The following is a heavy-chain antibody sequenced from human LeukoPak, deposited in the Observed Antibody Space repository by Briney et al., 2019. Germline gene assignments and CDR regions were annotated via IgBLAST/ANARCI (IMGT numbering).Heavy chain of an antibody. Sequence: GGSLRLSCAASGFTFTNAWMSWVRQAPGKGLELVGRIRRKSDGGTTDYAAPVKGRFTIARDDSTNTLYLQVTSLKTDATALYYCASDVPEDAAQIDYWGQGTLVTVSS. V-gene: IGHV3-15*01. CDR1: GFTFTNAW. CDR3: ASDVPEDAAQIDY. CDR2: IRRKSDGGTT. J-gene: IGHJ4*02. D-gene: IGHD2-15*01.